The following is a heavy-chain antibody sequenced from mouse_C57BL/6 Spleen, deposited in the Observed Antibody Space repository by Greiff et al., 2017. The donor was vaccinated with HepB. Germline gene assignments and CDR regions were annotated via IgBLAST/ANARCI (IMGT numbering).Heavy chain of an antibody. V-gene: IGHV1-64*01. D-gene: IGHD3-2*02. CDR1: GYTFTSYW. J-gene: IGHJ2*01. CDR3: ARETAQATRGDY. CDR2: IHPNSGST. Sequence: QVHVKQPGAELVKPGASVKLSCKASGYTFTSYWMHWVKQRPGQGLEWIGMIHPNSGSTNYNEKFKSKATLTVDKSSSTAYMQLSSLTSEDSAVYYCARETAQATRGDYWGQGTTLTVSS.